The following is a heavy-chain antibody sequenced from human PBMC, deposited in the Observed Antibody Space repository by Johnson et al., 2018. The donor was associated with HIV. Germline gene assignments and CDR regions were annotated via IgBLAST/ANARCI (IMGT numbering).Heavy chain of an antibody. J-gene: IGHJ3*02. Sequence: VQLVESGGGLVQPGGSLRLSCAASGLTVSSNYMSWVRQAPGKGLEWVSVIYSGGNTYYADSVKGRFTISRDNSKNTLYLQMNSLRAEDTAVYYCARPVIAADDAFDIWGQGTMVTVSS. V-gene: IGHV3-66*02. D-gene: IGHD6-13*01. CDR2: IYSGGNT. CDR3: ARPVIAADDAFDI. CDR1: GLTVSSNY.